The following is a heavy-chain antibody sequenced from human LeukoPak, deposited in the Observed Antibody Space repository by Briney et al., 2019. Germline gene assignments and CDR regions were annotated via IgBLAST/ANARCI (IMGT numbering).Heavy chain of an antibody. Sequence: GGSLRLSCAASGFTFSSYAMHWVRQAPGKGLEWVAVISYDGSNKYYADSVKGRFTISRDNSKNTLYLQMNSLRAEDTAVCYCARDSDSSGSYFDYWGQGTLVTVSS. CDR3: ARDSDSSGSYFDY. CDR1: GFTFSSYA. CDR2: ISYDGSNK. V-gene: IGHV3-30-3*01. D-gene: IGHD3-22*01. J-gene: IGHJ4*02.